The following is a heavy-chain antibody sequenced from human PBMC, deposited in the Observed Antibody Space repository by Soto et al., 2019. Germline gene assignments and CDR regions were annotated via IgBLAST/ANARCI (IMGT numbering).Heavy chain of an antibody. J-gene: IGHJ2*01. CDR3: ARVAVTMLRGVIRTPIRDWYFDL. CDR1: GFTFSTYS. Sequence: EVQLLESGGGLVQPGGSLRLSCAASGFTFSTYSMNWVRQAPGKGLEWVSFISSSVGSAIYYTDSVKGRFTISRDSAKNSLYLQRNSRRAEDTAVEYCARVAVTMLRGVIRTPIRDWYFDLWGRGTLVTVSS. CDR2: ISSSVGSAI. D-gene: IGHD3-10*01. V-gene: IGHV3-48*04.